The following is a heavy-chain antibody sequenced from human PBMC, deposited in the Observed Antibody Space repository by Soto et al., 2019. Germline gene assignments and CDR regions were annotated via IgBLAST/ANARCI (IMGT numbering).Heavy chain of an antibody. J-gene: IGHJ6*02. Sequence: PSETLSLTCTVSGDSISSYYWSWIRQPPGKGLEWIGYIYYSGSAYYNPSLKSRVTISVDTSKNQFSLKLSSVTAADTAVYYCARARGGYYYYAMDVWGQGTTVTVSS. CDR1: GDSISSYY. CDR3: ARARGGYYYYAMDV. V-gene: IGHV4-59*01. CDR2: IYYSGSA. D-gene: IGHD3-3*01.